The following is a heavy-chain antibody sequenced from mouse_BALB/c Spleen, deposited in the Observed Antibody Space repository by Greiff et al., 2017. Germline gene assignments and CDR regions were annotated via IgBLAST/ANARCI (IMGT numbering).Heavy chain of an antibody. CDR3: ARQLGQGGWFAY. D-gene: IGHD4-1*02. Sequence: QVQLKESGPGLVQPSQSLSITCTVSGFSLTSYGVHWVRQSPGKGLEWLGVIWSGGSTDYNAAFISRLSISKDNSKSQVFFKMNSLQADDTAIYYCARQLGQGGWFAYWGQGTLVTVSA. CDR2: IWSGGST. J-gene: IGHJ3*01. CDR1: GFSLTSYG. V-gene: IGHV2-4-1*01.